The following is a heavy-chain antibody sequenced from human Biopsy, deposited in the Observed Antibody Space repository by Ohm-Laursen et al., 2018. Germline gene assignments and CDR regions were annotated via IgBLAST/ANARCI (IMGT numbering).Heavy chain of an antibody. J-gene: IGHJ3*02. V-gene: IGHV3-53*01. CDR3: ERSGWPENDAFDI. CDR2: IYSGGST. Sequence: SLRLSCAASGFTVSSNYMSWVRQAPGKGLEWVSVIYSGGSTYYADSVKGRFTISRDNSKNTLYLQMNSLRAEDTAVYYCERSGWPENDAFDIWGQGTMVTVSS. D-gene: IGHD6-19*01. CDR1: GFTVSSNY.